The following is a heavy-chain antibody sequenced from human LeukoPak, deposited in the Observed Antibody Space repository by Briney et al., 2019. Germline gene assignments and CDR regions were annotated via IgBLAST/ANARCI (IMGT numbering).Heavy chain of an antibody. CDR3: AKDTVAVAALFDP. J-gene: IGHJ5*02. Sequence: KSGGSLRLSCAASGFTCSSYAMIWVRQAPGKGLVWLSSISGSGSSTYYADSVKGRFTISRDNSKNTLYLQMNSLRAEDTAVYYCAKDTVAVAALFDPWGQGTLVTVSS. V-gene: IGHV3-23*01. CDR1: GFTCSSYA. CDR2: ISGSGSST. D-gene: IGHD6-19*01.